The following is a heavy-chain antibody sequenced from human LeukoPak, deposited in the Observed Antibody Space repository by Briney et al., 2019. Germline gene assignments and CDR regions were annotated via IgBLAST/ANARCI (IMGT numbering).Heavy chain of an antibody. CDR3: AMTPGIAVAGYFDY. CDR2: IIPIFGTA. V-gene: IGHV1-69*01. CDR1: GGTFSSYA. Sequence: SVKVSCKASGGTFSSYAISWVRQAPGQGLEWMGGIIPIFGTANYAQKFQGRVTITADESTSTAYMELSSLRSEDTAVYYCAMTPGIAVAGYFDYWGQGTLVTVSS. D-gene: IGHD6-19*01. J-gene: IGHJ4*02.